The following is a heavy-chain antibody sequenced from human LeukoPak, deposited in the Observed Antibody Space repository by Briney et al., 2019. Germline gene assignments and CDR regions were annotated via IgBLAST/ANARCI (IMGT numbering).Heavy chain of an antibody. CDR3: ARARLGYDFWLDGAFDI. CDR1: GFAFSSYS. V-gene: IGHV3-21*01. J-gene: IGHJ3*02. Sequence: GGSLRLSCAASGFAFSSYSMNWVRQAPGKGLEWVSSISSSSSYIYYADSVRGRFTISRDNAKNSLYLQMNSLRAEDTAVYYCARARLGYDFWLDGAFDIWGQGTMVTVSS. D-gene: IGHD3-3*01. CDR2: ISSSSSYI.